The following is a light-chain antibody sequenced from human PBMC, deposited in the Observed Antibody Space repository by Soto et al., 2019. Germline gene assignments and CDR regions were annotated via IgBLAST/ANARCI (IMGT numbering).Light chain of an antibody. J-gene: IGKJ4*01. CDR2: DAS. V-gene: IGKV3-11*01. CDR1: QSVSSY. CDR3: HQYDYWPFT. Sequence: EIVLTQSPSTLSLSPGERATLSCRASQSVSSYLAWYQQKPGQAPRLLIYDASNRATGIPARFSGSGSGTDFTLTISSLEPEDFALYFCHQYDYWPFTFGGGTKVDI.